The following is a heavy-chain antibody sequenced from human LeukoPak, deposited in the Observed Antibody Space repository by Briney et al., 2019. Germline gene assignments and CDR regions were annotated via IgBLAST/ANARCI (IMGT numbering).Heavy chain of an antibody. CDR3: ARSTPPELVNYYGMDV. CDR1: GGTFSSYA. J-gene: IGHJ6*02. Sequence: ASVKVSCKASGGTFSSYAISWVRQAPGQGLEWMGGIIPIFGTANYAQKFQGRVTITADESTSTAYMELSSLRSEDTAVYYCARSTPPELVNYYGMDVWGQGTTVTVSS. V-gene: IGHV1-69*13. CDR2: IIPIFGTA. D-gene: IGHD6-13*01.